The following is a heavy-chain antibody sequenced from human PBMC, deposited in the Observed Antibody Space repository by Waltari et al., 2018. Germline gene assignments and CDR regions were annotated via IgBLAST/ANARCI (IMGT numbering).Heavy chain of an antibody. D-gene: IGHD1-26*01. CDR2: ISGSGSPT. V-gene: IGHV3-48*01. CDR3: APLGASSLTLTA. CDR1: GFTFRTYG. Sequence: EVQLVESGGGLVQPGGSLRLSCAASGFTFRTYGMNGVRQAPGKGLEWVSHISGSGSPTYYADSVKGRFTISRDNAMNSLYLQMNSLRAEDTAVYYCAPLGASSLTLTAWGQGTLVTVSS. J-gene: IGHJ4*02.